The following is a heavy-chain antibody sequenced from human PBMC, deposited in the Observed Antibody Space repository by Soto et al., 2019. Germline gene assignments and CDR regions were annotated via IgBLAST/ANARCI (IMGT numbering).Heavy chain of an antibody. CDR2: IYYSGST. CDR1: GGSISSSSYY. J-gene: IGHJ5*02. CDR3: ERNRARNWFDP. V-gene: IGHV4-39*01. Sequence: KASETLSLTCIVSGGSISSSSYYWGWIRQPPGKGLEWIGSIYYSGSTYYNPSLKSRVTISVDTSKNQFSLKLSSVTAADTAVFYCERNRARNWFDPWGQGTLVTVSS. D-gene: IGHD6-6*01.